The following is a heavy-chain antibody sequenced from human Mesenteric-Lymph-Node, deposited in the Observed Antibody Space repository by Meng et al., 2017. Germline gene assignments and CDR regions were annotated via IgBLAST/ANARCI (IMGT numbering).Heavy chain of an antibody. D-gene: IGHD2-21*02. CDR3: ARGIVVVTATPYDAFDI. CDR1: GYTFTSYY. V-gene: IGHV1-46*01. CDR2: INPSGGST. J-gene: IGHJ3*02. Sequence: ASVKVSCKASGYTFTSYYMHWVRQAPGQGLEWMGIINPSGGSTSYAQKFQGRVTMTRETSTSTVYMELSSLRSEDTAVYYCARGIVVVTATPYDAFDIWGQGTMVTVSS.